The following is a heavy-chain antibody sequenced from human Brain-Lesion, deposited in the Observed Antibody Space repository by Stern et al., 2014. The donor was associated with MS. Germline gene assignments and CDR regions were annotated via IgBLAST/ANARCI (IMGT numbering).Heavy chain of an antibody. CDR3: ARGRVVPGFQYYATDV. D-gene: IGHD2-2*01. J-gene: IGHJ6*02. CDR1: GGSISSGGYY. V-gene: IGHV4-61*02. Sequence: QVQLVQSGPGLVKPSQTLSLSCTVSGGSISSGGYYWSWIRQPAGKGLEWIGRIFNSGSTSYNPSLKSRGPISIDTSKHQFSLRLNPMTAADTAVYYCARGRVVPGFQYYATDVWGQGTTVIVSS. CDR2: IFNSGST.